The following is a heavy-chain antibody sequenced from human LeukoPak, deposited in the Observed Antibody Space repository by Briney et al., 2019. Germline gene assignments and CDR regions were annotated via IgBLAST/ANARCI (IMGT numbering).Heavy chain of an antibody. CDR1: GDSISTYY. J-gene: IGHJ4*02. CDR3: ATERGRYCSSTSCYRVGVY. D-gene: IGHD2-2*02. V-gene: IGHV4-59*12. Sequence: KPSETLSLTCTVSGDSISTYYWSWIRQPPGKGLEWIGYIYYSGSANYNPSLMSRVTISVDTSKNQFSLKLSSVTAADTAVYYCATERGRYCSSTSCYRVGVYWGQGTLVTVSS. CDR2: IYYSGSA.